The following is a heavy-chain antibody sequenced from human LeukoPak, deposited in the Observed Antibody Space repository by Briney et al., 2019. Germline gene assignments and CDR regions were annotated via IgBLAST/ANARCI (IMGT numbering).Heavy chain of an antibody. CDR1: GGSISSSSYY. CDR3: ASVRGYSSGWYASGFDP. Sequence: SSETLSLTCTVSGGSISSSSYYWGWIRQPPGKGPEWIGSIYYSGSTNYNPSLKSRVTISLDTSKNQFSLKLTSVTAADTAVYYCASVRGYSSGWYASGFDPWGQGTLVTASS. V-gene: IGHV4-39*07. J-gene: IGHJ5*02. D-gene: IGHD6-19*01. CDR2: IYYSGST.